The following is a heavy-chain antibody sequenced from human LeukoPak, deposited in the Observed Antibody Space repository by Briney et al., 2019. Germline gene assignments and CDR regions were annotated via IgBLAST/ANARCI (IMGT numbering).Heavy chain of an antibody. V-gene: IGHV1-2*02. CDR2: INPNSGGT. D-gene: IGHD1-1*01. Sequence: GASVKVSCKASGYTFTSYYMHWVRQAPGQGLEWMGWINPNSGGTNYEQKFQGRVTMTRDTSISTAYMELNRLRSDDTAVYYCARDLGTSNWFDPWGQGTLVTVSS. CDR3: ARDLGTSNWFDP. CDR1: GYTFTSYY. J-gene: IGHJ5*02.